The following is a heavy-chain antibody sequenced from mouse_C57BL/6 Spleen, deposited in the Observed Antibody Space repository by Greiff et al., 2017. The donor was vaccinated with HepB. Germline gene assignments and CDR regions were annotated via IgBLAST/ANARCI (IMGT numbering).Heavy chain of an antibody. CDR2: IHPNSGST. Sequence: QVQLQQPGAELVKPGASVKLSCKASGYTFTSYWMHWVKQRPGQGLEWIGMIHPNSGSTNYNEKFKSKATLTVDKSSSTAYMQLSSLTSEDSAVYYWARERTVVATRNFDVWGTGTTVTVSS. D-gene: IGHD1-1*01. V-gene: IGHV1-64*01. CDR1: GYTFTSYW. CDR3: ARERTVVATRNFDV. J-gene: IGHJ1*03.